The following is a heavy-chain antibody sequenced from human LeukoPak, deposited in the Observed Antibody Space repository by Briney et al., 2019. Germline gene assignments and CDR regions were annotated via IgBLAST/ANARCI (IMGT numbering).Heavy chain of an antibody. CDR3: ARSRSGSTSGWYDYFDY. CDR1: GFTFSSSA. Sequence: PGRSLRLSCAASGFTFSSSAMQWVRQAPGKGLEWVAVISYDGSKKYYADSVKGRFTISRDDSKNTLYLQMNSLRGEDTAVYYCARSRSGSTSGWYDYFDYWGRGTLVTVSS. CDR2: ISYDGSKK. V-gene: IGHV3-30*04. D-gene: IGHD6-19*01. J-gene: IGHJ4*02.